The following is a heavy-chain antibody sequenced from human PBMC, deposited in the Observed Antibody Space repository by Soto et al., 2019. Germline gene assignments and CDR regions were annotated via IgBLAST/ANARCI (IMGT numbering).Heavy chain of an antibody. Sequence: GGSLRLSCVASGFTFSSYTMSWVRQAPGKGLECVSAITISGGSTYYADSVKGRFTISRDNSKNTLYLQMNSLRVEDTAIYYCAKAWGIDYWGQGTLVTVSS. D-gene: IGHD7-27*01. V-gene: IGHV3-23*01. CDR3: AKAWGIDY. J-gene: IGHJ4*02. CDR1: GFTFSSYT. CDR2: ITISGGST.